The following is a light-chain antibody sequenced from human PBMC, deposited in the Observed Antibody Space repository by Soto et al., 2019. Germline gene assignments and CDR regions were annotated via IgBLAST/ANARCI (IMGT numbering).Light chain of an antibody. CDR1: QSLGYSNGNTY. CDR2: TVS. Sequence: DVVLTQSPLSLPATLGQPASVSCRSSQSLGYSNGNTYLSWFQWRPGHSPRRLIYTVSDRDSGVPDRFSGSGSGTDFTLRIGRVEAGDVGVYFCMQGTHWPYTCGQGTKLEIK. J-gene: IGKJ2*01. CDR3: MQGTHWPYT. V-gene: IGKV2-30*01.